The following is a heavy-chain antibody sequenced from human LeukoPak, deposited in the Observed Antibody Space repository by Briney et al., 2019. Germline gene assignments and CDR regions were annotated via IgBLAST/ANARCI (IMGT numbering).Heavy chain of an antibody. Sequence: GASVKVSCKASGYTFTTYGISWVRQAPGQGLEWVGWISPYNNITDFAQRFQGRVTMTTDTSTNTVYMELRSLRSDDTAIYYCARDHVQDFDLIPAALAHDSCGQGTLATVSS. CDR1: GYTFTTYG. D-gene: IGHD2-2*01. V-gene: IGHV1-18*04. J-gene: IGHJ4*02. CDR3: ARDHVQDFDLIPAALAHDS. CDR2: ISPYNNIT.